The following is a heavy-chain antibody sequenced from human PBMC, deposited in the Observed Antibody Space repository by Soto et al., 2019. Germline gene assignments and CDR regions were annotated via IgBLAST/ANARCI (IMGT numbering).Heavy chain of an antibody. J-gene: IGHJ5*02. CDR1: GGSFSGYY. V-gene: IGHV4-34*01. D-gene: IGHD3-10*01. CDR3: ARGGIIMVRGRHWFDP. Sequence: SETLSLTCAVYGGSFSGYYWSWIRQPPGKGLEWIGESNHSGSTNYNPSLKSRVTISVDTSKKQFSLKLSSVTAADTAVYYCARGGIIMVRGRHWFDPWGQGTLVTVS. CDR2: SNHSGST.